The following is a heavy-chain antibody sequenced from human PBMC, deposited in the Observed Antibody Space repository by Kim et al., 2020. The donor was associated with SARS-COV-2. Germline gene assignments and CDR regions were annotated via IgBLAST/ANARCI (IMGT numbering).Heavy chain of an antibody. CDR2: ISSSSSNI. Sequence: GGSLRLSCAASGFTFSSYSMNWVRQAPGKGLEWVSSISSSSSNIYYADSVKGRFTISRDNAKNSLYLQMNSLRAEDTAVYYCARETLGGYFDIWGRGTLGTASS. CDR1: GFTFSSYS. V-gene: IGHV3-21*01. J-gene: IGHJ2*01. CDR3: ARETLGGYFDI.